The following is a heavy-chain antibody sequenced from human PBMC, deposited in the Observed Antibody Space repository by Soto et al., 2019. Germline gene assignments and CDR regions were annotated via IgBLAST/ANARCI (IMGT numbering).Heavy chain of an antibody. V-gene: IGHV4-39*01. Sequence: QLQLQESGPGLVKPSETLSLTCTVSGGSISSSNYYWAWLRQPPGKGLEWIGSIFYTGTTYYNPSLKSRVTISIDTSKNQFALRLSSVTAADTAVYYCARQEAWAAAGLWGQGTLVTVSS. J-gene: IGHJ4*02. CDR1: GGSISSSNYY. CDR2: IFYTGTT. D-gene: IGHD6-13*01. CDR3: ARQEAWAAAGL.